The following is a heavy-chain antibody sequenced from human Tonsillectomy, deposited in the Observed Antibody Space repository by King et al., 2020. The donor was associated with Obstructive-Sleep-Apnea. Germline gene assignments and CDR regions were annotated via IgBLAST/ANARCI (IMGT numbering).Heavy chain of an antibody. CDR2: ISYDGSNK. CDR3: ARAVGATLFDY. Sequence: VQLVESGGGVVQPGRSLRLSCAASGFTFSSYAMHWVRQAPGKGLEWGAVISYDGSNKYYADPVKGRFTISRDNSKNTRYLQMNSLRAEDTAVYYCARAVGATLFDYWGQGTLVTVSS. J-gene: IGHJ4*02. V-gene: IGHV3-30*04. CDR1: GFTFSSYA. D-gene: IGHD1-26*01.